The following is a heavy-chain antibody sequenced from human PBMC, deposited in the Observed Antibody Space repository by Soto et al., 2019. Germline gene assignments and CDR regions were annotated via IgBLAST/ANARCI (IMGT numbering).Heavy chain of an antibody. CDR1: GGSISSGDYY. CDR3: ARAPHFDWLLYRAVYFDY. Sequence: QVQLQESGPGLVKPSQTLSLTCTVSGGSISSGDYYWSWIRQPPGKGLEWIGYIYYSGSTNYNPSLKSRVTISVDKSKNQFSLKLSSVTAADTAVYYCARAPHFDWLLYRAVYFDYWGQGTLVTVSS. D-gene: IGHD3-9*01. V-gene: IGHV4-30-4*01. J-gene: IGHJ4*02. CDR2: IYYSGST.